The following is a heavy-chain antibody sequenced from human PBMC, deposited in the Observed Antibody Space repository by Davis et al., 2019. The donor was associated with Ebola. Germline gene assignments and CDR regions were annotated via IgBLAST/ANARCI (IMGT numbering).Heavy chain of an antibody. CDR3: ATGYNWNPD. V-gene: IGHV3-7*01. D-gene: IGHD1-1*01. Sequence: GESLKISCAASGFTFNTYGMLWVRQAPGKGLEWVATIQQDGSEKYYVDSVEGRFTVSRDNAKNSLYLQMNSLRAEDTAVYYCATGYNWNPDWGQGTLVTVSS. CDR1: GFTFNTYG. CDR2: IQQDGSEK. J-gene: IGHJ4*02.